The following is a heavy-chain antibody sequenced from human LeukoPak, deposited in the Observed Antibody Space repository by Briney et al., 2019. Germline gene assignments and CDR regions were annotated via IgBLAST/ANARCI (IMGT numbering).Heavy chain of an antibody. J-gene: IGHJ4*02. D-gene: IGHD1-1*01. Sequence: GGSLRLSCAASGGPFSSLAMSWVRQAPRKGLEWVSGLTGSGSRTYYADSVKGRFTISRDNSKNTLFLQMHSLRAEDTAMYYCAMTLAGVLDSFDSWGQGTLVTVSS. CDR2: LTGSGSRT. CDR3: AMTLAGVLDSFDS. CDR1: GGPFSSLA. V-gene: IGHV3-23*01.